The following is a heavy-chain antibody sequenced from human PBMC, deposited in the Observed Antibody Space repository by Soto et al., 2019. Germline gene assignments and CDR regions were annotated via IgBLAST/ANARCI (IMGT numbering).Heavy chain of an antibody. Sequence: ASVKVSCKASGYTFTSYDINWVRQATGQGLEWMGWMNPNSGNTGYAQKFQGRVTMTRNTSISTAYMELSSLRSEDTAMYYCARSRGRYPYCSSSSCPPDAFDIWGQGTMVTVSS. CDR2: MNPNSGNT. V-gene: IGHV1-8*01. J-gene: IGHJ3*02. CDR3: ARSRGRYPYCSSSSCPPDAFDI. CDR1: GYTFTSYD. D-gene: IGHD2-2*01.